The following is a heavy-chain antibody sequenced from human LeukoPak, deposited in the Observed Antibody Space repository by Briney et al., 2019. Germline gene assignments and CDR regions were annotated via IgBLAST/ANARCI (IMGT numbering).Heavy chain of an antibody. CDR2: ISYDGSNK. CDR3: AKDSWVAGTFDY. Sequence: GGSLRLSCAASGFTFSSYAMHWVRQAPGKGLEWVAVISYDGSNKYYADSVKGRFTISRDNSKNTLYLQMNSLRAEDTAVYYCAKDSWVAGTFDYWGQGTLVTVSS. D-gene: IGHD6-19*01. V-gene: IGHV3-30-3*01. J-gene: IGHJ4*02. CDR1: GFTFSSYA.